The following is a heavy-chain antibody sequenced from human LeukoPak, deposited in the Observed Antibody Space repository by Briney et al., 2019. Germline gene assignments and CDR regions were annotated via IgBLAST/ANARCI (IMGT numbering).Heavy chain of an antibody. D-gene: IGHD1-26*01. J-gene: IGHJ4*02. CDR3: ARDRDSGSYPDY. V-gene: IGHV1-18*01. CDR1: GYTFTSYG. CDR2: INAYNGNT. Sequence: ASVKVSCKASGYTFTSYGISWVRQAPGQGLEWMGWINAYNGNTNYAQKLQGRVTMTTDTSTSTAYMELRSLRSDDTAVYYCARDRDSGSYPDYWGQGTLVTVSS.